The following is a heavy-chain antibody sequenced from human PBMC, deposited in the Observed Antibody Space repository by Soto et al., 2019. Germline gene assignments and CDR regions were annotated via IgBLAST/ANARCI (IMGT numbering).Heavy chain of an antibody. CDR1: GGSFSGYY. CDR2: INHSGST. CDR3: AREAWGGIVVVPAAREHPTDNWFDP. V-gene: IGHV4-34*01. D-gene: IGHD2-2*01. J-gene: IGHJ5*02. Sequence: PSETLSLTCAVYGGSFSGYYWSWIRQPPGKGLEWIGKINHSGSTNYNPSLKSRVTISVDTSKNQFSLKLSSVTAADTAVYYCAREAWGGIVVVPAAREHPTDNWFDPWGQGTPVTVSS.